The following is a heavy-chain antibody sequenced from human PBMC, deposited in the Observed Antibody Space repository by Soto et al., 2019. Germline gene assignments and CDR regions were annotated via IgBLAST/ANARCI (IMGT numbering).Heavy chain of an antibody. D-gene: IGHD6-13*01. CDR3: ARNSIAGNWFDP. CDR1: EGTFSSYT. V-gene: IGHV1-69*02. J-gene: IGHJ5*02. CDR2: IIPILGIA. Sequence: QVQLVQSGAEVKKPGSSVRVSCKASEGTFSSYTISWGRQAPGQGLEWMGRIIPILGIANYAQKFQGRVTITADKSTSTAYMELSSLRSEDTAVYYCARNSIAGNWFDPWGQGTLVTVSS.